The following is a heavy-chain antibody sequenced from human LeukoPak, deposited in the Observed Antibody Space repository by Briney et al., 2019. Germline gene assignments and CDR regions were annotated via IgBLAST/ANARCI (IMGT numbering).Heavy chain of an antibody. V-gene: IGHV1-18*01. CDR1: NYTFISYG. D-gene: IGHD3-22*01. J-gene: IGHJ4*02. CDR2: ISAFNGNT. CDR3: ARELRGTYYYESSGSDY. Sequence: ASVKVSCKTSNYTFISYGMSWVRQAPGQGLEWMGWISAFNGNTNYAQKFQGRVTMTTDTSTSTGYLEVRRLRVDETAVYYSARELRGTYYYESSGSDYWGQGTLVTVSS.